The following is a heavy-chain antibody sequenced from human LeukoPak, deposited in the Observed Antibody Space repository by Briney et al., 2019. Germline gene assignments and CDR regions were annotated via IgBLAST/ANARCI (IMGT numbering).Heavy chain of an antibody. CDR2: ISGSSSYI. CDR1: GFAFTTYS. D-gene: IGHD3-22*01. Sequence: GSLILSCAASGFAFTTYSMDGVRQAPGKGLEWVSSISGSSSYIYYADSVKGRFTISRDNAKNSLFLQMNSLRAEDTAVYYCASRPYDNSGYYYVWGQGTLVTVSS. V-gene: IGHV3-21*01. J-gene: IGHJ4*02. CDR3: ASRPYDNSGYYYV.